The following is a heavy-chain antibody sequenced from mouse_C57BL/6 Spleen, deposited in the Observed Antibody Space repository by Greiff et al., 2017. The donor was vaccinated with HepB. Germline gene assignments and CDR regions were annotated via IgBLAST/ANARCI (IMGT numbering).Heavy chain of an antibody. J-gene: IGHJ1*03. CDR2: IDPSDSYT. V-gene: IGHV1-50*01. D-gene: IGHD1-1*01. CDR3: ARRTAVASTGYFDV. Sequence: QVQLQQPGAELVKPGASVKLSCKASGYTFTSYWMQWVKQRPGQGLEWIGEIDPSDSYTNYNQKFKGKATLTVDTSSSTAYMQLSSLTSEDSAVYYGARRTAVASTGYFDVWGTGTTVTVSS. CDR1: GYTFTSYW.